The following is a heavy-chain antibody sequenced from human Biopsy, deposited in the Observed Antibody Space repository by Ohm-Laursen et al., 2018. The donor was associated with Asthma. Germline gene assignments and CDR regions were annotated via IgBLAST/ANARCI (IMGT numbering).Heavy chain of an antibody. J-gene: IGHJ6*02. CDR3: VRGSSSWHHGPFHYYYGLDV. D-gene: IGHD6-13*01. CDR2: IYYSGTT. Sequence: SETLSLTCSLSSGSGGYMRSGNYYWGWIRQPPGKGPEWIGSIYYSGTTYYNPSLESRFPVSADPSKNQFSLKLTSVTAADTAVYYCVRGSSSWHHGPFHYYYGLDVWGQGTTATVSS. CDR1: SGSGGYMRSGNYY. V-gene: IGHV4-39*01.